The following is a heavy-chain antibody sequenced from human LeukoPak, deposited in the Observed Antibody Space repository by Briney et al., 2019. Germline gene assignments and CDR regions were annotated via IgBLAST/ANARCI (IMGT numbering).Heavy chain of an antibody. V-gene: IGHV1-18*01. Sequence: GASVKVSCKASGYTFTSYGISWVPQAPGQGLEWMGWISAYNGNTNYAQKLQGRVTMTTDTSTSTAYMELRSLRSDDTAVYYCARDIVVVPAAQLPDYWGQGTLVTVSS. CDR1: GYTFTSYG. J-gene: IGHJ4*02. D-gene: IGHD2-2*01. CDR3: ARDIVVVPAAQLPDY. CDR2: ISAYNGNT.